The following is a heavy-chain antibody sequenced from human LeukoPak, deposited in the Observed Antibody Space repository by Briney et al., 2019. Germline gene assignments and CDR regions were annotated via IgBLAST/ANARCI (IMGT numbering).Heavy chain of an antibody. D-gene: IGHD4-17*01. V-gene: IGHV1-18*01. CDR1: GYTFTSYG. CDR2: ISAYNGNT. J-gene: IGHJ6*03. CDR3: ARDGHYGDHYYYYYYMDV. Sequence: ASVKVSCKASGYTFTSYGISWVRQASGQGLECMGWISAYNGNTNYAQKLQGRVTMTTDTSTSTAYMELRSLRSDDTAVYYCARDGHYGDHYYYYYYMDVWGKGTTVTVSS.